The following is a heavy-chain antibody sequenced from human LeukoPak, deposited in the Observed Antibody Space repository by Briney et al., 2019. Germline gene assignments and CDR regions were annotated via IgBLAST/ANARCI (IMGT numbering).Heavy chain of an antibody. Sequence: GASVKVSCKASGYTFTGYYMHWVRQAPGQGLEWMGWINPNSGGTNYAQKFQGRVTMTRDTSISTAYMELSRLRSDDTAVYYCARVVCSEFWSGYYLDYWGQGTLVTVSS. CDR2: INPNSGGT. CDR1: GYTFTGYY. V-gene: IGHV1-2*02. J-gene: IGHJ4*02. CDR3: ARVVCSEFWSGYYLDY. D-gene: IGHD3-3*01.